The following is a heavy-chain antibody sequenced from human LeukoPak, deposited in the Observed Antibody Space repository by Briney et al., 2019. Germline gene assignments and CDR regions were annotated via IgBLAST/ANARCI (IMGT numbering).Heavy chain of an antibody. CDR3: AKSRARREGSSGSIDY. J-gene: IGHJ4*02. CDR1: GFTFSRYG. CDR2: VSFEGSNK. D-gene: IGHD3-22*01. Sequence: PGRSLRLSCAASGFTFSRYGMHWVRQAPGKGLEWVAVVSFEGSNKYYADSVKGRFTISRDNSKNTLSLQMNSLRAEDTAVYYCAKSRARREGSSGSIDYWGQGTLVTVSS. V-gene: IGHV3-30*18.